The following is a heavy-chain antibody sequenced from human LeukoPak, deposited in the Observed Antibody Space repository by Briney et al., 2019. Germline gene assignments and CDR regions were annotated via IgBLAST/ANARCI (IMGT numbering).Heavy chain of an antibody. D-gene: IGHD3-22*01. V-gene: IGHV4-59*01. J-gene: IGHJ4*02. CDR2: IYYSGST. CDR3: ARAYDSSGPFDY. Sequence: PSETLSLTCTVSGGSISSYYWSWIRQPPGEGLEWIGYIYYSGSTNYNPSLKSRVTMSVDTSKNQFSLKLSSVTAADTAAYYCARAYDSSGPFDYWGQGTLVTVSS. CDR1: GGSISSYY.